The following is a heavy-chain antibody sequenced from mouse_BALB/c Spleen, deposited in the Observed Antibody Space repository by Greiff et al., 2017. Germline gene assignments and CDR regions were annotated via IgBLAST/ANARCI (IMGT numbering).Heavy chain of an antibody. CDR3: ARCRDGYYWYFDV. CDR2: ISSGGST. V-gene: IGHV5-6-5*01. Sequence: DVMLVESGGGLVKPGGSLKLSCAASGFTFSSYAMSWVRQTPEKRLEWVASISSGGSTYYPDSVKGRFTISRDNARNILYLQMSSLRSEDTAMYYCARCRDGYYWYFDVWGAGTTVTVSS. J-gene: IGHJ1*01. D-gene: IGHD2-3*01. CDR1: GFTFSSYA.